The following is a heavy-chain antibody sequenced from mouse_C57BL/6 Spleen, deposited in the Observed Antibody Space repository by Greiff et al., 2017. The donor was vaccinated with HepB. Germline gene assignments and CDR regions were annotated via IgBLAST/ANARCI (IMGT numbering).Heavy chain of an antibody. V-gene: IGHV1-76*01. CDR2: IYPGSGNT. CDR1: GYTFTDYY. Sequence: VQLQQSGAELVRPGASVKLSCKASGYTFTDYYINWVKQRPGQGLEWIARIYPGSGNTYYNEKFKGKATLTAEKSSSTAYMQLSSLTSEDSAVYFCAGGGVHFDVWGTGTTVTVSS. D-gene: IGHD2-14*01. J-gene: IGHJ1*03. CDR3: AGGGVHFDV.